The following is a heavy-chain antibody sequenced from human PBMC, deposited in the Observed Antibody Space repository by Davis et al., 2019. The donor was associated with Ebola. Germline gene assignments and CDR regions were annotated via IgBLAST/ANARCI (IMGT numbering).Heavy chain of an antibody. V-gene: IGHV4-39*01. Sequence: SETLSPTCTVPGGSTSSSSYYWGWIRQPPGKGLAWIGSIYYSRRTYYNPSLKSRVTISVDTSKNQFSLKLSSVTAADTAVYYCASLRITIVQGVIITSLRFDYWGQGTLVTVSS. CDR2: IYYSRRT. D-gene: IGHD3-10*01. CDR3: ASLRITIVQGVIITSLRFDY. CDR1: GGSTSSSSYY. J-gene: IGHJ4*02.